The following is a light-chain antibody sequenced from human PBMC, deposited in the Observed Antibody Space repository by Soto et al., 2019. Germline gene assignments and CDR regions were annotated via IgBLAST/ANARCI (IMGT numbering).Light chain of an antibody. V-gene: IGKV3-20*01. CDR1: QSVGSSY. Sequence: EIVLTQSPGTLSLSPGERATLSCRASQSVGSSYLAWYQQKPGQAPRLLIYGASSRATGIPDRFSGSGSGTDFTLTISRLEPEDFAVYYCQQYGSSPLTFGGGTKGEIK. CDR2: GAS. J-gene: IGKJ4*01. CDR3: QQYGSSPLT.